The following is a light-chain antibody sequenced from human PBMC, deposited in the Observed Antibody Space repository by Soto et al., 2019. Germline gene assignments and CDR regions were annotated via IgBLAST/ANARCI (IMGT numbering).Light chain of an antibody. CDR2: EVI. J-gene: IGLJ2*01. V-gene: IGLV2-11*01. CDR3: CSLAGRLLV. Sequence: QSALTQPRSVSGSPGQSVTISCTGTSSDVGGYNYVSWYQQVPGKAPKLVIFEVIKRPSGVPERFSGSKSGNTASLTISRLQTDDEADYYCCSLAGRLLVFGGGTKLTVL. CDR1: SSDVGGYNY.